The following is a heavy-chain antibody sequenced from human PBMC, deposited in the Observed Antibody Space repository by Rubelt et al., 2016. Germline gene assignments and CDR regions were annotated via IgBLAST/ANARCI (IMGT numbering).Heavy chain of an antibody. D-gene: IGHD3-22*01. CDR2: INPRGGIT. V-gene: IGHV1-46*01. Sequence: QVQLVQSGSELKKPGASVKVSCKASGYTFTSYYMHLVRQAPGQGLEWMGIINPRGGITSAGRRFQVRGPMTRDRSKSTVYMELRSLRSEDTAVYYCARDPGSGYDYWGQGTLVTVSA. CDR1: GYTFTSYY. J-gene: IGHJ4*02. CDR3: ARDPGSGYDY.